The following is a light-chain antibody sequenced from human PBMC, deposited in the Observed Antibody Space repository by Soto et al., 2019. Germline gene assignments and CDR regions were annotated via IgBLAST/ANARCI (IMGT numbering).Light chain of an antibody. CDR3: SSYAGSNNLYVV. CDR1: SSDVGGYNY. J-gene: IGLJ2*01. V-gene: IGLV2-8*01. Sequence: QSALTQPPSASGSPGQSVTISCTGTSSDVGGYNYVSWYQQHPGKAPKLIISEVNKWPSGVPDRFSGSKSGNTASLTVSGLQAEDEADYYCSSYAGSNNLYVVFGGGTKLTVL. CDR2: EVN.